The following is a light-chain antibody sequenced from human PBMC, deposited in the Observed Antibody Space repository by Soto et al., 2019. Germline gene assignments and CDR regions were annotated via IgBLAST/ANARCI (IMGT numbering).Light chain of an antibody. V-gene: IGKV3-20*01. J-gene: IGKJ2*01. Sequence: DIVLTQYPGTLSLSQGERATISCRASQSVRGSYLAWSQQKPGQAPRLLIYGASSGATGIPDRFSGSGSGTDFTLTISRLEPEDFAVYYCQQYDSSPLYTFGQGTKLELK. CDR1: QSVRGSY. CDR2: GAS. CDR3: QQYDSSPLYT.